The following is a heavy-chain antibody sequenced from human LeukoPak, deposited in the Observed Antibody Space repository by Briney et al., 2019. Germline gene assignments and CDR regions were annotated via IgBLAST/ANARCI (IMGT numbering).Heavy chain of an antibody. V-gene: IGHV4-39*01. CDR2: IYYSGST. J-gene: IGHJ4*02. CDR3: ARLMLGYCSSTSCSADCPFDY. Sequence: PSETLSLTCTVSGGSISSSSYYWGWIRQPPGKGLEWIGSIYYSGSTYYNPSLKSRVTISVDTSKNQFSLKLSSVTAADTAVYYCARLMLGYCSSTSCSADCPFDYWGQGTLVTVSS. CDR1: GGSISSSSYY. D-gene: IGHD2-2*01.